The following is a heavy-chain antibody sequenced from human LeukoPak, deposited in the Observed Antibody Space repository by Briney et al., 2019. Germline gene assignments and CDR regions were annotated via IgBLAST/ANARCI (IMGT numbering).Heavy chain of an antibody. CDR3: ARDYGDYVNPYYFDY. Sequence: SVKVSCKASGYTFTSYGISWVRQAPGQGLEWMGRIIPILGIANYAQKFQGRVTITADKSTSTAYMELSSLRSEDTAVYYCARDYGDYVNPYYFDYWGQGTLVTVSS. CDR2: IIPILGIA. J-gene: IGHJ4*02. CDR1: GYTFTSYG. V-gene: IGHV1-69*04. D-gene: IGHD4-17*01.